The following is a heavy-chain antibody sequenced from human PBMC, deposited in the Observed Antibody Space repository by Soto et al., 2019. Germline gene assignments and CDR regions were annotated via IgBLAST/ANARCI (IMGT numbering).Heavy chain of an antibody. J-gene: IGHJ4*02. D-gene: IGHD6-19*01. Sequence: SETLSLTCTVSGGSISSYYWSWIRQPPGKGLEWIGYIYYSGSTDYNPSLKSRVTISVDTSKNQFSLKLSSVTAADTAVYYCAREPAGGWYMAYDYWGQGTLVTVSS. CDR1: GGSISSYY. CDR2: IYYSGST. V-gene: IGHV4-59*01. CDR3: AREPAGGWYMAYDY.